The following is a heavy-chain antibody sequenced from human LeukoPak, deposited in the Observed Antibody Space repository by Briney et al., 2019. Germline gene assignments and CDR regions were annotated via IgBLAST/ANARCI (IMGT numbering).Heavy chain of an antibody. D-gene: IGHD2-2*01. CDR1: GFTFSIYS. J-gene: IGHJ4*02. V-gene: IGHV3-21*01. CDR3: ARDRSKNFDY. Sequence: PGGSLRLSCAASGFTFSIYSMSWVRQAPGKGLEWVSSISTSSSYKYYADSVKGRFTISRDNAKNSLYLQMNSLRAEDTAVYYCARDRSKNFDYWGQGTLVTVSS. CDR2: ISTSSSYK.